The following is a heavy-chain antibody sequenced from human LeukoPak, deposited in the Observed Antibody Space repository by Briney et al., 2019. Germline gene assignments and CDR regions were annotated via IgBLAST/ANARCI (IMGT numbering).Heavy chain of an antibody. Sequence: PSETLSLTCTVSGGSISSYYWSWIRQPPGKGLEWIGEINHSGSTNYNPSLKSRVTISVDTSKNQFSLKLSSVTAADTAVYYCARGARGSYQLLYWFDPWGQGTLVTVSS. D-gene: IGHD2-2*01. J-gene: IGHJ5*02. V-gene: IGHV4-34*01. CDR3: ARGARGSYQLLYWFDP. CDR2: INHSGST. CDR1: GGSISSYY.